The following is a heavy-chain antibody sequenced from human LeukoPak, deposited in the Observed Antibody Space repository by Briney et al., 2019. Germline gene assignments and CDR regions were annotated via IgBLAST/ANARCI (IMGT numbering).Heavy chain of an antibody. D-gene: IGHD6-19*01. CDR2: IIPILGIA. CDR1: GGTFSSYA. J-gene: IGHJ4*02. V-gene: IGHV1-69*04. CDR3: ARSCRSRDSTGSGCLFDY. Sequence: SVKVSCKASGGTFSSYAISWVRQAPGQGLEWMGRIIPILGIANYAQKFQGRVTITADKSTSTAYMEPSSLRSEDTAVYYCARSCRSRDSTGSGCLFDYWGQGTLVTVSS.